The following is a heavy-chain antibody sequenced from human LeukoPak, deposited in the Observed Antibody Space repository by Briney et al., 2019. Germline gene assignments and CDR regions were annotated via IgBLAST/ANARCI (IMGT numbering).Heavy chain of an antibody. D-gene: IGHD3-10*01. Sequence: GGSLRLSCAASGFTFSTYAMSWVRQAPGKGLEWVSTISGNGGTTYYADSVKGRFTISRDNSNNTLYLHLHSLRAEDTAVYYCAKDGLWFGESQYYFEYWGQGTLATVSS. J-gene: IGHJ4*02. CDR3: AKDGLWFGESQYYFEY. CDR2: ISGNGGTT. V-gene: IGHV3-23*01. CDR1: GFTFSTYA.